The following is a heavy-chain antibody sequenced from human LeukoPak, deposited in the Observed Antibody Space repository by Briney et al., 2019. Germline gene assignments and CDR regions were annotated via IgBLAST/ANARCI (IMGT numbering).Heavy chain of an antibody. CDR1: GYTFTGYY. Sequence: ASVKVSCKASGYTFTGYYMHWVRQAPGQGLEWMGWINPNSGGTNYAQKFQGRVTMTRDTSISTAYMELSRLRSDDTAVYYCARGKPGYSYAYDYWGQGTLVTVSS. CDR2: INPNSGGT. D-gene: IGHD5-18*01. CDR3: ARGKPGYSYAYDY. V-gene: IGHV1-2*02. J-gene: IGHJ4*02.